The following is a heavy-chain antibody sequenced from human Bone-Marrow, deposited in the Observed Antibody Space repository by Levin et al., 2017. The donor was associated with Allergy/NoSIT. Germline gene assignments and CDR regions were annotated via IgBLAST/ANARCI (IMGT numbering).Heavy chain of an antibody. CDR2: ISGSGANT. CDR1: GFSFRDYA. J-gene: IGHJ6*02. D-gene: IGHD3-16*02. Sequence: PGGSLRLSCAASGFSFRDYAMTWVRQAPGRGLEWVSAISGSGANTYYTESVKGRFTISRDNSKNSLSLQLNSLRAEDTAVYYCAKDTQSDYFWGSYRYTGYCAMDIWGQVTTVIVSS. V-gene: IGHV3-23*01. CDR3: AKDTQSDYFWGSYRYTGYCAMDI.